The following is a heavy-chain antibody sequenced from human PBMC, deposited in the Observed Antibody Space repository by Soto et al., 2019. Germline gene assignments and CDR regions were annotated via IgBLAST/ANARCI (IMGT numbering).Heavy chain of an antibody. CDR3: ATSVGIAPTGEDGMDV. J-gene: IGHJ6*02. CDR2: IIPILTTP. CDR1: GGTFSIYG. D-gene: IGHD2-8*02. Sequence: QVQLVQSGAEVKKTGSSVKVSCKASGGTFSIYGFSWVRQAPGQGPEWIGGIIPILTTPTYEQKFHGRVTIVADESTTTVYMELSSLKSEDTAVYYCATSVGIAPTGEDGMDVWGQGTSVTVSS. V-gene: IGHV1-69*01.